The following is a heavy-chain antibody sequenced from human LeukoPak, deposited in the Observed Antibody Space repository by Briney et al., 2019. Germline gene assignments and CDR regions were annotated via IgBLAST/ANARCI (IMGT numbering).Heavy chain of an antibody. CDR3: AKASFIVVVTAIDAFDI. CDR2: ISGSGGST. Sequence: GGSLRLSCAASGFTFSSYAMSWVRQAPGKGLEWVSAISGSGGSTYYADSVKGWFTISRDNSKNTLYLQMNSLRAEDTAVYYCAKASFIVVVTAIDAFDIWGQGTMVTVSS. D-gene: IGHD2-21*02. J-gene: IGHJ3*02. V-gene: IGHV3-23*01. CDR1: GFTFSSYA.